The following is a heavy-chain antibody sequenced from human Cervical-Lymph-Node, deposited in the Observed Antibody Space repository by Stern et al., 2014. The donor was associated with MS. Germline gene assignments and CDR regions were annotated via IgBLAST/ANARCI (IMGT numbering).Heavy chain of an antibody. Sequence: QVTLKESGPVLVKPTETLTLTCTVSGFSLISSRVGVSWIRQPPGKALEWLEPILSNDKKSVSTSLKSRLTISKDTSKSQVVLTMTNMDPVDTATYFCARIGGYTSGWYYFDYWGQGTLVTVSS. CDR1: GFSLISSRVG. CDR3: ARIGGYTSGWYYFDY. V-gene: IGHV2-26*01. CDR2: ILSNDKK. J-gene: IGHJ4*02. D-gene: IGHD6-19*01.